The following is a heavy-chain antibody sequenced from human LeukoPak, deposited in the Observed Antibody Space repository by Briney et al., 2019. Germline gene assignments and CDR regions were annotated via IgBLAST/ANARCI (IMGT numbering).Heavy chain of an antibody. J-gene: IGHJ6*03. Sequence: GGSLRLSCAASGFTFSSYGMSWVRQAPGKGLEWVSAISGSGGSTYYADSVKGRFTISRDNSKNTLYLQMNSLKTEDTAVYYCTTVSSGWFGESFYYYYYMDVWGKGTTVTVSS. D-gene: IGHD3-10*01. V-gene: IGHV3-23*01. CDR3: TTVSSGWFGESFYYYYYMDV. CDR1: GFTFSSYG. CDR2: ISGSGGST.